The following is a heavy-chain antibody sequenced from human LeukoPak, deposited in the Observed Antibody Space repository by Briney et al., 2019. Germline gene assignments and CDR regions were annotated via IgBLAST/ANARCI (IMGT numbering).Heavy chain of an antibody. V-gene: IGHV4-4*07. D-gene: IGHD6-13*01. CDR1: GGSISSYY. Sequence: SETLSLTCTVSGGSISSYYWSWIRQPAGKGLEWIGRIYTSGSTNYNPSLKSRVTMSVDTSKNQFSLKLSSVTAADTAVYYCARGSVSRAAADRFDYWGQGTLVTVSS. CDR3: ARGSVSRAAADRFDY. J-gene: IGHJ4*02. CDR2: IYTSGST.